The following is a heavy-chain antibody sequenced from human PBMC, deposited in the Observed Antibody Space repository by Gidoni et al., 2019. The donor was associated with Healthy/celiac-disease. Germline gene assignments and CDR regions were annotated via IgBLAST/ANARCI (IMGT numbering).Heavy chain of an antibody. Sequence: EVQLVESGGGLVKPGGSLRLSCAASGFTFSNAWLSWVRQAPGKGLEWVGRIKSKTDGGTTDYAAPVKGRFTISRDDSKNTLYLQMNSLKTEDTAVYYCTTDEEGYYDSSGYYKLFDYWGQGTLVTVSS. J-gene: IGHJ4*02. D-gene: IGHD3-22*01. CDR1: GFTFSNAW. CDR3: TTDEEGYYDSSGYYKLFDY. V-gene: IGHV3-15*01. CDR2: IKSKTDGGTT.